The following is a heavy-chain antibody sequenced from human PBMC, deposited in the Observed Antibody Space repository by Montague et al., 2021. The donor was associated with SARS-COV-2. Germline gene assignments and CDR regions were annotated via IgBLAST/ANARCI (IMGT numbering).Heavy chain of an antibody. D-gene: IGHD3-22*01. CDR2: INHSGST. CDR3: ARAIVDVTMMVVVMTGVEHYFDF. J-gene: IGHJ4*02. V-gene: IGHV4-34*01. CDR1: GGSFSGYY. Sequence: SEPLSLTCAVYGGSFSGYYWSWIRQPPGEGLDWIGDINHSGSTKYNPSLKSRVSISVDTSKNQFSLKLNSVTAADTAVYYCARAIVDVTMMVVVMTGVEHYFDFWGQGTLVTVSS.